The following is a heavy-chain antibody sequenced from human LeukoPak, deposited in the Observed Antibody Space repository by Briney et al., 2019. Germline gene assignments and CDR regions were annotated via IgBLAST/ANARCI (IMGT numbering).Heavy chain of an antibody. V-gene: IGHV4-34*01. CDR1: GGSFSGYH. J-gene: IGHJ4*02. Sequence: SETLSLTCAVYGGSFSGYHWSWIRQPPGKGLEWIGEINHRGSTNYNPSLKSRVTMSVDTSKNQFSLKLSSVTAAETAVYYCARGRGAARFVTIEFDYWGQGALVTVSS. D-gene: IGHD6-6*01. CDR3: ARGRGAARFVTIEFDY. CDR2: INHRGST.